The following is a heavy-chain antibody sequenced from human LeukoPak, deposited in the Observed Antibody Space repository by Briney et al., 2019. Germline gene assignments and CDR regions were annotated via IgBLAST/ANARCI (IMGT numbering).Heavy chain of an antibody. CDR3: ARGKQLWRGLFDY. V-gene: IGHV4-34*01. Sequence: SETLSLTCAVYGGSFSGYYWSWIRQPPGKGLEWIGEINHSGSTNYNPSLESRVTISVDTSKNQFSLKLSSVTAADTAVYYCARGKQLWRGLFDYWGQGTLVTVSS. CDR1: GGSFSGYY. CDR2: INHSGST. D-gene: IGHD5-18*01. J-gene: IGHJ4*02.